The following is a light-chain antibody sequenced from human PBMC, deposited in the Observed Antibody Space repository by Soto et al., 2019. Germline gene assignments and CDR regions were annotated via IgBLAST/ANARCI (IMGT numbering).Light chain of an antibody. CDR1: QSLLYSPRNKSY. J-gene: IGKJ4*01. CDR2: WAS. CDR3: QQYFSTPPFT. Sequence: DIVMTQSPDSLAVSLGERATINCKSSQSLLYSPRNKSYLAWFQQKPRQPPKLLIYWASSREIGVPHRFSGSESGTDFTLSISSLQPEDVAVYYCQQYFSTPPFTFGGGTKVEIK. V-gene: IGKV4-1*01.